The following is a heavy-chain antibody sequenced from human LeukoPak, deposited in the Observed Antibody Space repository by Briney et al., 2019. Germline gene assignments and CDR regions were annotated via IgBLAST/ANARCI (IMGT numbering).Heavy chain of an antibody. CDR2: INHSGST. CDR1: GGSFSGYY. D-gene: IGHD3-3*01. V-gene: IGHV4-34*01. J-gene: IGHJ4*02. CDR3: AREGGFYRPLDY. Sequence: PSETLSLTCAVYGGSFSGYYWSWIRQPPGEGLEWIGEINHSGSTNYNPSLKSRVTISVDTSKNQFSLKLSSVTAADTAVYYCAREGGFYRPLDYSGQGTLVTVSS.